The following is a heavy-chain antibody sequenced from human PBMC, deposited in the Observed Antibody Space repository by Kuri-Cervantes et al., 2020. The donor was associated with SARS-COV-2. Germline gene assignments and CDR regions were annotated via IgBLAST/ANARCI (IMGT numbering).Heavy chain of an antibody. D-gene: IGHD3-16*01. J-gene: IGHJ5*02. CDR1: GYSFTTFA. CDR2: INTVNGDT. Sequence: ASVKVSCKASGYSFTTFAIHWVRQAPGQSLEWMGWINTVNGDTKSSQKLQGRVTITRDTSASTAYVELSGLRSEDTAVYYCARDWGRYPRDPWGQGTLVTVSS. CDR3: ARDWGRYPRDP. V-gene: IGHV1-3*04.